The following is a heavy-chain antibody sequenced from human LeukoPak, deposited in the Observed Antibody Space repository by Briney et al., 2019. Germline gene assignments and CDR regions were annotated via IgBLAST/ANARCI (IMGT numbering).Heavy chain of an antibody. J-gene: IGHJ4*02. CDR2: ISYDGSNK. Sequence: GGSLRLSCAASGFTFSSYGMHWVRQAPGKGLEWVAVISYDGSNKYYADSVKGRFTISRDNSKNTLYLQMNSLRAEDTAVYYCAKWTGQQDYWGQGTLVTVSS. D-gene: IGHD6-13*01. V-gene: IGHV3-30*18. CDR3: AKWTGQQDY. CDR1: GFTFSSYG.